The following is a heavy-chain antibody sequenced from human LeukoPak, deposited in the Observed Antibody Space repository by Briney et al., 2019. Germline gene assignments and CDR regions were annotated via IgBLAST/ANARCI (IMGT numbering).Heavy chain of an antibody. CDR2: IGSSSTTI. J-gene: IGHJ4*02. CDR1: GFTFSSYW. CDR3: AGSKYYYDSSGYYYFDY. V-gene: IGHV3-48*01. D-gene: IGHD3-22*01. Sequence: GGSLRLSCAASGFTFSSYWMSWVRQAPGKGLEWVSYIGSSSTTIYYADSVKGRFTISRDNAKNSLYLQMNSLRAEDTAVYYCAGSKYYYDSSGYYYFDYWGQGTLVTVSS.